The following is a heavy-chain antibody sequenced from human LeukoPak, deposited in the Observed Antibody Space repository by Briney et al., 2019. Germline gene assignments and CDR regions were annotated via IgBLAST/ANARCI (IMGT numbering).Heavy chain of an antibody. V-gene: IGHV3-23*01. CDR2: ISGSGGTT. J-gene: IGHJ4*02. D-gene: IGHD3-3*01. Sequence: GGSLRLSCAASGFTFDTYAMSWVRQAPGKGLEWVSAISGSGGTTYYADSVKGRFTISRDNSKNTLYLQMNSLRAEDTAVYHCAKVTIFGVVITSPFDYWGQGTLVTVSS. CDR3: AKVTIFGVVITSPFDY. CDR1: GFTFDTYA.